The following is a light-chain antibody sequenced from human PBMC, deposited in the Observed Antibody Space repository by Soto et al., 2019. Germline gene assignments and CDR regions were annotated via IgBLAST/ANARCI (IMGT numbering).Light chain of an antibody. CDR2: LGS. CDR3: MQALQTPT. J-gene: IGKJ1*01. V-gene: IGKV2-28*01. CDR1: QSLLHSNGYNY. Sequence: DIVMTQSPLFLPVTPGEPASISCRSSQSLLHSNGYNYLDWYLQKPGQSPQLLIYLGSNRASGVSDRFSGSGSGTDFTLKISRVEAEDVGVYYCMQALQTPTFGQGTKVEIK.